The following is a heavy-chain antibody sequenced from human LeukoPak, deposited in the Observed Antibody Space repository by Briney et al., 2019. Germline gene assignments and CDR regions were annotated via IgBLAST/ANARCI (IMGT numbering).Heavy chain of an antibody. D-gene: IGHD6-13*01. Sequence: ASVKVSCKASGYTFTSYDINWMRQATGQGLEWTGWMNPNSGNTGYAQKFQGRVTMTRNTSISTAYMELRSLRSEDTAVYYCARGLVAAGTFYYYYYYGMDVWGQGTTVTVSS. CDR1: GYTFTSYD. CDR3: ARGLVAAGTFYYYYYYGMDV. J-gene: IGHJ6*02. V-gene: IGHV1-8*01. CDR2: MNPNSGNT.